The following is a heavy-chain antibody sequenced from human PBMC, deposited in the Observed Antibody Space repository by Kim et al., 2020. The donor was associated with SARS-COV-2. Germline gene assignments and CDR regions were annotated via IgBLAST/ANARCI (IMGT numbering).Heavy chain of an antibody. V-gene: IGHV3-23*03. D-gene: IGHD5-12*01. CDR1: GFTFRSYA. Sequence: GGSLRLSCAASGFTFRSYAMSWVRQAPGKGLGWVSGIYSGGSSPYYADSVKGRFTISRDNSKNTLYLQMNSLRAEDTAVYYCAKLIAYGGYVVYWGQGTPVAGSS. CDR3: AKLIAYGGYVVY. CDR2: IYSGGSSP. J-gene: IGHJ4*02.